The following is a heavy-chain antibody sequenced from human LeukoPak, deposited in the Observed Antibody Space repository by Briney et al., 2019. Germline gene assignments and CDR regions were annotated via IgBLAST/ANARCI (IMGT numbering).Heavy chain of an antibody. J-gene: IGHJ4*02. D-gene: IGHD2-15*01. Sequence: PGGSLKLSCAASXFXXNXYAMYWVXXXLXXXLEWVSLINSDGRNAYYADSVQGRLTISRENNKKSLFLQMDSLRTEDTALYYCXXALXSWELLPVFDYWGQGTLVTVSS. CDR2: INSDGRNA. CDR1: XFXXNXYA. CDR3: XXALXSWELLPVFDY. V-gene: IGHV3-43*02.